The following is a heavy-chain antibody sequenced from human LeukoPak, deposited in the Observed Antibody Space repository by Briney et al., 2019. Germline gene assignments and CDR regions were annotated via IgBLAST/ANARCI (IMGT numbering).Heavy chain of an antibody. D-gene: IGHD6-19*01. CDR3: ARDLAVAGTDY. CDR2: ISEYNGNT. CDR1: GYTFTTYG. J-gene: IGHJ4*02. V-gene: IGHV1-18*01. Sequence: ASLKVSCKASGYTFTTYGISWVLQATGQGLQWMGWISEYNGNTNYTQNCQGRVTMTTDTSATTAYMELRSLRSDETAMYYCARDLAVAGTDYWGQGTLVTVSS.